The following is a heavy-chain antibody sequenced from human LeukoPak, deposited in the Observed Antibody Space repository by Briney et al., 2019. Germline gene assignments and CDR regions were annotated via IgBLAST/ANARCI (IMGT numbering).Heavy chain of an antibody. CDR1: GSTFTSYS. Sequence: GGSLRLSCAASGSTFTSYSMNWVSQAPGKGLEWVSTISGGGGSTYYADSVKGRFTISRDNSKNTLYLQVNSLRAEDTAVYYCAKGGKWDVTPFDYWGQGTLVTVSS. J-gene: IGHJ4*02. V-gene: IGHV3-23*01. CDR3: AKGGKWDVTPFDY. D-gene: IGHD1-26*01. CDR2: ISGGGGST.